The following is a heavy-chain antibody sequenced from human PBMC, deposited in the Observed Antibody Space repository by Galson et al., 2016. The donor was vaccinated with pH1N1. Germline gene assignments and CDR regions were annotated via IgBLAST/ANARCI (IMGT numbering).Heavy chain of an antibody. Sequence: TLSLTCSVSGDPMTSGFYYWSWIRQPAGKGLEYIGYIYTSGSTNYNPSLKSRLTISVDTSKNQVSLKLSSVTAADTAVYYCARGRIDSAGSGSYYSNYYYGMAVWGQGTTVTVSS. V-gene: IGHV4-61*09. D-gene: IGHD3-10*01. CDR3: ARGRIDSAGSGSYYSNYYYGMAV. CDR2: IYTSGST. J-gene: IGHJ6*02. CDR1: GDPMTSGFYY.